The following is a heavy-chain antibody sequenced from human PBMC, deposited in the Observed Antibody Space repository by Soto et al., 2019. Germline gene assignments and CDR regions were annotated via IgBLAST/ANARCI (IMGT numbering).Heavy chain of an antibody. CDR3: ASTCGCMLYHYYGMDV. J-gene: IGHJ6*02. CDR1: GGTFSSYA. CDR2: IIPIFGTA. Sequence: QVQLVQSGAEVKKPGSSMKVSCKASGGTFSSYAISWVRQAPGQGLEWMGGIIPIFGTANYAQKFQGRVTITADKSTSTAYMELSSLRSEDTAVYYCASTCGCMLYHYYGMDVWGQGTTVTVSS. V-gene: IGHV1-69*06. D-gene: IGHD2-8*01.